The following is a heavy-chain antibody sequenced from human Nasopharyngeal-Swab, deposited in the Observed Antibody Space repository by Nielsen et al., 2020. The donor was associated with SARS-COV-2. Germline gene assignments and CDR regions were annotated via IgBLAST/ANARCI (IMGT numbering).Heavy chain of an antibody. D-gene: IGHD4-17*01. CDR1: GYDFTNYG. Sequence: ASVKVSCKASGYDFTNYGITWVRQAPGQGLEWMGWIRVYNGDTNLAQNLQGRVSMTIDRSTSIVYMELRSLRSDDTAVYYCARDEGETPVTYSAYYYYYGMDIWGQGTTITVSS. CDR2: IRVYNGDT. CDR3: ARDEGETPVTYSAYYYYYGMDI. V-gene: IGHV1-18*01. J-gene: IGHJ6*02.